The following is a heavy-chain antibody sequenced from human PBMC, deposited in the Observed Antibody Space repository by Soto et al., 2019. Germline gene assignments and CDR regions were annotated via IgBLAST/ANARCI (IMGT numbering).Heavy chain of an antibody. J-gene: IGHJ4*02. CDR2: ITGSGAST. Sequence: LRLSCAASGFTFSSSAMSWVRQAPGKGLEWVSAITGSGASTYYADSVKGRFTISRDNSKNTLYLQMNSLRAEDTALYYCATRYSYFDYWGQGTLVTVSS. V-gene: IGHV3-23*01. CDR3: ATRYSYFDY. D-gene: IGHD5-18*01. CDR1: GFTFSSSA.